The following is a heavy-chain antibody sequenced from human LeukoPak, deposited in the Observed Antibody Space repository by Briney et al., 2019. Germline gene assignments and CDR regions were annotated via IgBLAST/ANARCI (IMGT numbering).Heavy chain of an antibody. CDR3: ARYPDQTIPYYYYYGMDV. V-gene: IGHV3-11*04. Sequence: EGSLRLSCAASGFTVSSNYMSWVRQAPGKGLEWVSYISSSGSTIYYADSVKGRFTISRDNAKNSLYLQMNSLRAEDTAVYYCARYPDQTIPYYYYYGMDVWGQGTTVTVSS. CDR2: ISSSGSTI. CDR1: GFTVSSNY. J-gene: IGHJ6*02. D-gene: IGHD2-2*01.